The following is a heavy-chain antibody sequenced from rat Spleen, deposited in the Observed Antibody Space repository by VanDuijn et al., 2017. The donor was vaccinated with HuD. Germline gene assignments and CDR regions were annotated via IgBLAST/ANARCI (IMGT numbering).Heavy chain of an antibody. J-gene: IGHJ4*01. CDR1: GFTFNNYW. Sequence: EVQLVESGRGLVQPGRSLKLSCVASGFTFNNYWMTWIRQAPGKGLEWVASITNTGGSTYYPDSVKGRFTISRDNAKSTLYLQMNSLRSEDTATYYCTRESAYNNYVMDAWGQGASVTVSS. CDR2: ITNTGGST. CDR3: TRESAYNNYVMDA. D-gene: IGHD1-10*01. V-gene: IGHV5-31*01.